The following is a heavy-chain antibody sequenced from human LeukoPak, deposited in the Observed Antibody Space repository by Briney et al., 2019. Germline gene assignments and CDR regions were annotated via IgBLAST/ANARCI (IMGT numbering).Heavy chain of an antibody. Sequence: QAPGKXLEWVALIYGDDYTFYADSVEGRFPVSRDRSKNTVYLRLNSLRPEDTAVYFCARGPSLVPATIYYHYMDVWGTGTTVTVSS. V-gene: IGHV3-53*01. D-gene: IGHD2-2*01. CDR2: IYGDDYT. CDR3: ARGPSLVPATIYYHYMDV. J-gene: IGHJ6*03.